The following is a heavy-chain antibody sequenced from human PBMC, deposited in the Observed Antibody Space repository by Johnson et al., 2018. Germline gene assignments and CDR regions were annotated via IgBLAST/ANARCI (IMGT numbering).Heavy chain of an antibody. CDR1: GFTFSSYR. CDR3: AGDYYYYYYMDV. CDR2: ISSSSSYI. Sequence: VQLVESGGGLVKPGGSLRLSCAASGFTFSSYRMNWVRQAPGKGLEWVSSISSSSSYIYYADSVKGRFTISRDNAKNSLYLQMNSRRAEDTAVYYCAGDYYYYYYMDVWGKGTTVTVSS. J-gene: IGHJ6*03. V-gene: IGHV3-21*01.